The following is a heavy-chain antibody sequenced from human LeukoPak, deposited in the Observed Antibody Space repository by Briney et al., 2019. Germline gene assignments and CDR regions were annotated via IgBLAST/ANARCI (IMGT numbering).Heavy chain of an antibody. CDR1: GFAFSNYA. V-gene: IGHV3-23*01. CDR3: AKDVCTSPRCLLYFDS. Sequence: GGSLRLSCTTSGFAFSNYAMNWVRQAPGKGPEWVAGISGFNTYYADSVKGRFTIFRDNSKNVLYLQMDRLRAEDTAVYSCAKDVCTSPRCLLYFDSWGQGTLVTVSS. J-gene: IGHJ4*02. CDR2: ISGFNT. D-gene: IGHD2-8*01.